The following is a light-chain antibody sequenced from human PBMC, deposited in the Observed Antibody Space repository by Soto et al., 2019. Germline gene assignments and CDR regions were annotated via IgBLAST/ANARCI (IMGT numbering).Light chain of an antibody. J-gene: IGKJ1*01. CDR3: QQYNTWLRT. Sequence: EVVMTQSPATLSVSPGERATLSCRASQSVNANLAWYQQKPGQAPRLLIHGASNRATGIPARFSGSGFGTEFILTISSLQSEDFAVYYCQQYNTWLRTFGQGTKVEI. CDR2: GAS. V-gene: IGKV3-15*01. CDR1: QSVNAN.